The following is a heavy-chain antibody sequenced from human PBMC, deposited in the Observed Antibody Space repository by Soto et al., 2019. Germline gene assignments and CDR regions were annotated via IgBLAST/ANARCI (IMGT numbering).Heavy chain of an antibody. J-gene: IGHJ4*02. D-gene: IGHD3-10*01. V-gene: IGHV1-69*01. CDR1: GGTFSSYA. CDR3: ARRGVNDYFDY. CDR2: IIPIFGTA. Sequence: QVQLVQSGAEVKKPGSSVKVSCKASGGTFSSYAISWVRQAPGQGLEWMGGIIPIFGTANYAQKFQGRVTIPADEPTSTAYMELRSPRSEDTAVYYCARRGVNDYFDYWGQGPLVTVSS.